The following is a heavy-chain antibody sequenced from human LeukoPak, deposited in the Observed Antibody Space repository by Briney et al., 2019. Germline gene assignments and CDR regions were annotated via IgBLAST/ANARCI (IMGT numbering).Heavy chain of an antibody. CDR3: ARGGKGVVVPAAHQGSNWFDP. Sequence: GASVKVSCKASGYTFTGYYMHWVRQAPGQGLEWMGWINPNSGGTNYAQKFQGRVTMTRDTSISTAYMELSRLRSDDTAVYYCARGGKGVVVPAAHQGSNWFDPWGQGTLVTVSS. CDR2: INPNSGGT. D-gene: IGHD2-2*01. J-gene: IGHJ5*02. V-gene: IGHV1-2*02. CDR1: GYTFTGYY.